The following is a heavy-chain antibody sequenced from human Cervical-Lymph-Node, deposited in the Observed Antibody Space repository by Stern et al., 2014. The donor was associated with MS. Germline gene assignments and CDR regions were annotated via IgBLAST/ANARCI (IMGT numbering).Heavy chain of an antibody. CDR3: VKEFPGFTATTSPLGY. Sequence: VQLVESGGGVVQPGKSLRLSCATSGFAFMTYGMHWVRQAPGKGLEWLALISYDGSNQFYADSVEGRFTISRDNSRDTLYLELNNLRIEDTAVYYCVKEFPGFTATTSPLGYWGQGTLVIVSS. D-gene: IGHD4-17*01. CDR1: GFAFMTYG. V-gene: IGHV3-30*18. CDR2: ISYDGSNQ. J-gene: IGHJ4*02.